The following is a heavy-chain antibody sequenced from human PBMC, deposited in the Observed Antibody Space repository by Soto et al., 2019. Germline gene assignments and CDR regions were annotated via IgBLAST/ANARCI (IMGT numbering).Heavy chain of an antibody. Sequence: GGSLRLSCAASGFTFANYAMNWVRQAPGKRLEWVSAISTSGSSTYHADSVKGRFTISRDNSKSTLYLQMNILRAEDTAVYYCARDLPPFCSNGICFADYWGQGTLVTVSS. V-gene: IGHV3-23*01. CDR1: GFTFANYA. D-gene: IGHD2-8*01. J-gene: IGHJ4*02. CDR3: ARDLPPFCSNGICFADY. CDR2: ISTSGSST.